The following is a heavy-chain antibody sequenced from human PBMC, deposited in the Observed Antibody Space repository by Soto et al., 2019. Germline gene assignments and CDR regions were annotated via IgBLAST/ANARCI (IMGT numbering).Heavy chain of an antibody. D-gene: IGHD4-17*01. J-gene: IGHJ5*02. Sequence: QVQLQESGPGLVKPSQTLSLTCTVSGGSINTGGYYWGWIRHLPGEGLEWIGHIFYTGTAYYNPSLRSRVTVSIDTSANQFSLHMYSVTAADTAMYYCARSLDDTTETFFNWFDPWGQGILVTGS. V-gene: IGHV4-31*03. CDR2: IFYTGTA. CDR1: GGSINTGGYY. CDR3: ARSLDDTTETFFNWFDP.